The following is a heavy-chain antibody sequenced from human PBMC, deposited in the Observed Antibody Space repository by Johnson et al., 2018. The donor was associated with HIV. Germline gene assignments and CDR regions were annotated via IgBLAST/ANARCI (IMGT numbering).Heavy chain of an antibody. V-gene: IGHV3-66*01. D-gene: IGHD3-10*01. CDR3: TTGISWFGAITFDI. CDR1: GFTLSSYG. Sequence: VQLVESGGGLVQPGGSLRLSCAASGFTLSSYGMHWVRQAPGKGLEWVSVLFSDGTTYSAAPVKGRFTISRDDSKNTLYLQMNSLKTEDTAVYYCTTGISWFGAITFDIWGQGTMVTVSS. J-gene: IGHJ3*02. CDR2: LFSDGTT.